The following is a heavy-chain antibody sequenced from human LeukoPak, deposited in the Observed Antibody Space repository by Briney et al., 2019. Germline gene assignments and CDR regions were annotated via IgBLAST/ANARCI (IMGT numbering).Heavy chain of an antibody. CDR3: ARFVKNYYYYGMDV. Sequence: KPSETLTLTCTVSGGSISSYYWSWIRQPPGKGLEWIGYIYYSGRTNYNPSLKSRVTISVDTSKNQFSLKLSSVTAADTAVYYCARFVKNYYYYGMDVWGQGTTVTVSS. CDR2: IYYSGRT. V-gene: IGHV4-59*01. J-gene: IGHJ6*02. CDR1: GGSISSYY.